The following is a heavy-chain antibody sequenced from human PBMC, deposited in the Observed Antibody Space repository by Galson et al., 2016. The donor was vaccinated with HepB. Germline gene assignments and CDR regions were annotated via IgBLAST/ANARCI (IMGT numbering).Heavy chain of an antibody. CDR1: GYTFTRDA. D-gene: IGHD2-21*01. CDR3: ASARERFGGGGAGFDY. CDR2: INPGNGNT. V-gene: IGHV1-3*01. J-gene: IGHJ4*02. Sequence: SVKVSCKASGYTFTRDAMHWVRQAPGQSLEWMGWINPGNGNTKYSPKFQGRLTITRDTSASTAYMQLSSLRSEDTAVLYCASARERFGGGGAGFDYWGQGTLVTVS.